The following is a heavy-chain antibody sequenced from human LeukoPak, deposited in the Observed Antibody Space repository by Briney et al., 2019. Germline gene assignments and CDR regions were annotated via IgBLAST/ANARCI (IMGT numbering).Heavy chain of an antibody. J-gene: IGHJ6*02. V-gene: IGHV3-23*01. CDR3: AKGYVSHYYYGMDV. CDR2: ISGNGGGT. CDR1: GFTFSSYA. D-gene: IGHD5-12*01. Sequence: GGSLRLSCAASGFTFSSYAMSWARQAPGKGLELVSGISGNGGGTYYADSVKGRFTISRDNSKNTLYLQMSSLRAEDTATYYCAKGYVSHYYYGMDVWGQGTTATVSS.